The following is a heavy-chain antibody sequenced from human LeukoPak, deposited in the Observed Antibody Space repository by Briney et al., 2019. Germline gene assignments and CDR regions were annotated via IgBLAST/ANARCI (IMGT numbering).Heavy chain of an antibody. J-gene: IGHJ4*02. CDR3: TTYRQVMLPFES. V-gene: IGHV3-23*01. Sequence: GGSLRLSCAASGFTFSDFAMIWVRQPPGKGLEWVSSIFQGGGEIHYADSVRGRFTISRDNSRSTLFLQMNSLRDEDTAIYYCTTYRQVMLPFESWGQGTLVTVSS. D-gene: IGHD5-18*01. CDR2: IFQGGGEI. CDR1: GFTFSDFA.